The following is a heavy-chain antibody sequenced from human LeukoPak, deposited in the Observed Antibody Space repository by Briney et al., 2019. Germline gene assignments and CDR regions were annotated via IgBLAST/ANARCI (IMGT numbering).Heavy chain of an antibody. Sequence: SETLSLTCAVYGGSFSGYYWSWIRQPPGKGLEWIGEINHSGSTNYNPSLKSRVTISVDTSKTQFSLKLSSVTAADTALYYCARGYRGVLDYWGQGTLVTVSS. D-gene: IGHD1-26*01. J-gene: IGHJ4*02. CDR1: GGSFSGYY. V-gene: IGHV4-34*01. CDR2: INHSGST. CDR3: ARGYRGVLDY.